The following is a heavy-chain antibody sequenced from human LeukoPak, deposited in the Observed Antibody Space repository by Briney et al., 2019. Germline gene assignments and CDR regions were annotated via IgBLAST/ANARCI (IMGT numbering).Heavy chain of an antibody. CDR3: ARVTYPGLLWFED. V-gene: IGHV4-38-2*02. J-gene: IGHJ5*02. Sequence: SETLSLTCTVSGYSISSGYYWGWIRQPPGKGLEWIASIYHSGSTDYNPSLKSRVTISLDTSKNQFSLRLSSVTAADTAVYYCARVTYPGLLWFEDWGQGTLVTVSS. CDR1: GYSISSGYY. CDR2: IYHSGST. D-gene: IGHD3-10*01.